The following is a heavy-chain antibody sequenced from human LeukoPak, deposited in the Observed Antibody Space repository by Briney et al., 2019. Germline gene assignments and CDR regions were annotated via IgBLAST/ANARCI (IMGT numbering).Heavy chain of an antibody. J-gene: IGHJ5*02. V-gene: IGHV3-30*18. CDR3: AKDTGRDCSGGSCYLANWFDP. CDR2: ISYDGSNK. Sequence: PGGSLRLSCAASGFTFSSYGMHWVRQAPGKGLEWVAVISYDGSNKYYADSVKGRFTISRDNSKNTLYLQMNSLRAEDTAVYYCAKDTGRDCSGGSCYLANWFDPWGQGTLVTVSS. CDR1: GFTFSSYG. D-gene: IGHD2-15*01.